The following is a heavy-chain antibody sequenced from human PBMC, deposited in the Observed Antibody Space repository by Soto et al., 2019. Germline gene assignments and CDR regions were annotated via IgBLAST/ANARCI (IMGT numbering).Heavy chain of an antibody. J-gene: IGHJ5*02. CDR2: IDPTDSYT. Sequence: KVSCKASGYTFTGYYMHWVRQMPGKGLEWMGRIDPTDSYTNYGPSFQGHVTISADKSISIAYLQWSSLKASDTAMYYCARSREISMVRGVTPSFDPWGQGTLVTVSS. CDR1: GYTFTGYY. V-gene: IGHV5-10-1*01. CDR3: ARSREISMVRGVTPSFDP. D-gene: IGHD3-10*01.